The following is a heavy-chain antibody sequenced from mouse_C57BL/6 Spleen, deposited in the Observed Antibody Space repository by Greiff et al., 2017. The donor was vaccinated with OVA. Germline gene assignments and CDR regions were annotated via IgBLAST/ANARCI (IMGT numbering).Heavy chain of an antibody. D-gene: IGHD4-1*01. V-gene: IGHV3-6*01. Sequence: EVKLVESGPGLVKPSQSLSLTCSVTGYSITSGYYWNWIRQFPGNKLEWMGYISYDGSNNYNPSLKNRISITRDTSKNQFFLKLNSVTTEDTATYYCARGDWDEGFAYWGQGTLVTVSA. J-gene: IGHJ3*01. CDR3: ARGDWDEGFAY. CDR2: ISYDGSN. CDR1: GYSITSGYY.